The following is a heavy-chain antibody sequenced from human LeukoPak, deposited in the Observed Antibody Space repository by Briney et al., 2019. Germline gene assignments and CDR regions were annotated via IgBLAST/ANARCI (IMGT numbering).Heavy chain of an antibody. Sequence: RASVKVSCKASGYTFTSYGISWVRQAPGQGLEWMGWISAYNGNTNYAQKLQGRVTMTRNTSISTAYMELSSLRSEDTAVYYCARSHRYCSSTSCSYYFDYWGQGTLVTVSS. CDR2: ISAYNGNT. V-gene: IGHV1-18*01. D-gene: IGHD2-2*01. J-gene: IGHJ4*02. CDR3: ARSHRYCSSTSCSYYFDY. CDR1: GYTFTSYG.